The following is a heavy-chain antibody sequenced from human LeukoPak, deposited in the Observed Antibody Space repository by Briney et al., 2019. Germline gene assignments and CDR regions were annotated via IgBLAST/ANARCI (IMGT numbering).Heavy chain of an antibody. D-gene: IGHD6-13*01. CDR1: GFTFGDHA. V-gene: IGHV3-30-3*01. Sequence: GGSLRLSCRASGFTFGDHAMSWVRQAPGKGLEWVAVISYDGSNKYYADSVKGRFTISRDNSKNTLYLQMNSLRAEDTAVYYCAIEIAAGVFWGQGTLVTVSS. CDR3: AIEIAAGVF. CDR2: ISYDGSNK. J-gene: IGHJ4*02.